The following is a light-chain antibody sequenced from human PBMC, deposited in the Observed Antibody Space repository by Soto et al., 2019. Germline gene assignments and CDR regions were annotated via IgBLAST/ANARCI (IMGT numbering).Light chain of an antibody. CDR1: QSISTW. V-gene: IGKV1-5*03. CDR3: QQYNTYPLT. Sequence: DIQMTHSPSTLSASVGDRVTITCRASQSISTWLAWYQQKPGKAPKLLIYKASNLEDGVPSRFSGSGSGTEFTITISSLQPDDFATYYCQQYNTYPLTFGGGTKWISN. CDR2: KAS. J-gene: IGKJ4*01.